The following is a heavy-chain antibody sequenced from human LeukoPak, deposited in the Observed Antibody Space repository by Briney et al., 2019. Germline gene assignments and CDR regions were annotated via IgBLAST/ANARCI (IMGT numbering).Heavy chain of an antibody. CDR2: IYYSGST. CDR3: ARVDYYDSSSDI. Sequence: SETLSLTCIVSGGSISSYYWSWIRQPPGKGLEWIGYIYYSGSTNYNPSLKSRVTISVDTSKNQFSLKLSSVTAADTAVYYCARVDYYDSSSDIWGQGTMVTVSS. D-gene: IGHD3-22*01. V-gene: IGHV4-59*01. J-gene: IGHJ3*02. CDR1: GGSISSYY.